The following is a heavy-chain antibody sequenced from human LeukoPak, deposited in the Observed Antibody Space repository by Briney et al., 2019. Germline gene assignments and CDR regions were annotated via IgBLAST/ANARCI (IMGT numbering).Heavy chain of an antibody. J-gene: IGHJ6*02. D-gene: IGHD2-21*02. Sequence: SVKVSCKASGGTFSSYAISWVRQAPGQGLEWMGGIIPIFGTANYAQKFQGRVTITADESTSTAYMELSSLRSGDTAVYYCARDHIVVVTATTYYYYGMDVWGQGTTVTVSS. CDR3: ARDHIVVVTATTYYYYGMDV. V-gene: IGHV1-69*13. CDR1: GGTFSSYA. CDR2: IIPIFGTA.